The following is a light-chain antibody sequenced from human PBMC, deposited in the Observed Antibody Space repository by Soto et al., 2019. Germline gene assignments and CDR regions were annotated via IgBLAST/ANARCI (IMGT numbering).Light chain of an antibody. V-gene: IGLV2-23*01. J-gene: IGLJ1*01. CDR1: SSDVGSYNL. Sequence: QSALTQPASVSGSPGQSITISCTGTSSDVGSYNLVSWYQQHPGKAPKLMIYEGSKRPSGVSNRFSGSKSGNTASLTISGLQAEDAADYYCCSYAGSSTPRVFGTGTKLTVL. CDR3: CSYAGSSTPRV. CDR2: EGS.